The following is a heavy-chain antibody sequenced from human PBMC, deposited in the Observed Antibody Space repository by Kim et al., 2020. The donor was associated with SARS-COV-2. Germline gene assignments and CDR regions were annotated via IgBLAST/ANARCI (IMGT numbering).Heavy chain of an antibody. D-gene: IGHD3-22*01. CDR2: IYYSGST. V-gene: IGHV4-31*03. J-gene: IGHJ3*02. CDR1: GGSISSGGYY. CDR3: ARARGGTMIVVVIGAFDI. Sequence: SETLSLTCTVSGGSISSGGYYWSWIRQHPGKGLEWLGYIYYSGSTYYNPSLKSRVTISVDTSKNQFSLKLSSVTAADTAVYHCARARGGTMIVVVIGAFDIWGKGTIVTVSS.